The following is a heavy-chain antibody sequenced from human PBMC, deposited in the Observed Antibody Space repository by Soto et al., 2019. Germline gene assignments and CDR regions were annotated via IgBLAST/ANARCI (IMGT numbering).Heavy chain of an antibody. D-gene: IGHD3-16*02. CDR1: GYTFIGYS. CDR3: ARGGLYSYPY. CDR2: INPNSGET. V-gene: IGHV1-2*02. J-gene: IGHJ4*02. Sequence: SVKVSCKASGYTFIGYSIHWVRQAPGQGLEWMGRINPNSGETNFAQTFRGRVTMTTDTSISTAFMELSRLTSDDTAVYYCARGGLYSYPYWGQGTLVTVSS.